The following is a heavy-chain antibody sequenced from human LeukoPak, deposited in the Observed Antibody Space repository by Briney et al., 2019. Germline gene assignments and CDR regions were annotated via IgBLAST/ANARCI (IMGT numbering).Heavy chain of an antibody. V-gene: IGHV3-23*01. CDR2: ISGSGGST. D-gene: IGHD1-1*01. Sequence: TGGSLRLSCAASGFTFSSYAMSWVRQAPGKGLEWVSAISGSGGSTYYADSVKGRFTISRDNSKNTLYLQMNSLRAEDTAVYYCARGANWNDALDYWGQGTLVTVSS. CDR1: GFTFSSYA. J-gene: IGHJ4*02. CDR3: ARGANWNDALDY.